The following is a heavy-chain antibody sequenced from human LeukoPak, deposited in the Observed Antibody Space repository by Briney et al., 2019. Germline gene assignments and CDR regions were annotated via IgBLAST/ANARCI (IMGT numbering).Heavy chain of an antibody. CDR2: FDPEDGET. J-gene: IGHJ4*02. CDR3: ATVEAAAGDFDY. V-gene: IGHV1-24*01. Sequence: RASVKVSCKVSGYTLTELSMHWVRQAPGKGLEWMGGFDPEDGETIYAQKFQGRVTMTEDTSTDTAYMELSSLRSEDTAVYYCATVEAAAGDFDYWGQGTLVTVSS. CDR1: GYTLTELS. D-gene: IGHD6-13*01.